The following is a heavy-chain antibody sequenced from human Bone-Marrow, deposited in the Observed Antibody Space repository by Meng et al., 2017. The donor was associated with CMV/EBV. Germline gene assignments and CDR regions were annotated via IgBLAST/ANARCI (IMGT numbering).Heavy chain of an antibody. CDR3: ARRNYSNPHFDY. J-gene: IGHJ4*02. Sequence: GGSLRLSCAASGFTFSSYEMNWVRQAPGKGLEWVSYISSSGSTIYYADSVKGRFTISRDNAKNSLYLQMNSLRAEDTAVYYCARRNYSNPHFDYWDQGTLVTVSS. V-gene: IGHV3-48*03. CDR2: ISSSGSTI. D-gene: IGHD4-11*01. CDR1: GFTFSSYE.